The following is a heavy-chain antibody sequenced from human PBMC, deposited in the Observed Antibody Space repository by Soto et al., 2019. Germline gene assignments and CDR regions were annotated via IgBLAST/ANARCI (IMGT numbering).Heavy chain of an antibody. V-gene: IGHV4-4*07. Sequence: SETLSLTYTVSGASISGFYWSWIRKSAGKGLEWIGRIYATGTTDYNPSLKSRVMMSVDTAKKQFSLKLRSVTAADTAVYYCVRDGTKTLRDWFDPWGQGISVTVSS. CDR1: GASISGFY. CDR2: IYATGTT. J-gene: IGHJ5*02. CDR3: VRDGTKTLRDWFDP. D-gene: IGHD1-1*01.